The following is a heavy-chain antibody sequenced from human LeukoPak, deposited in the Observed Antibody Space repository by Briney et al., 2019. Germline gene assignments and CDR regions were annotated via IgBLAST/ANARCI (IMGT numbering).Heavy chain of an antibody. CDR1: CGSISSGSYY. D-gene: IGHD6-13*01. CDR2: IYTSGST. V-gene: IGHV4-61*02. Sequence: PSETLSLTCTVSCGSISSGSYYWSWIRQPAGKGLEWIGRIYTSGSTHQNPSLKTRVTISGDISKNEFSLKLSSVTATDTAVYYCARERGIAAAGFDRWGQGTLVTVSS. CDR3: ARERGIAAAGFDR. J-gene: IGHJ5*02.